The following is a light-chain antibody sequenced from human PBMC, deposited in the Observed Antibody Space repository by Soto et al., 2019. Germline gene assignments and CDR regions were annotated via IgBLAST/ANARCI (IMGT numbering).Light chain of an antibody. J-gene: IGLJ2*01. Sequence: QSVLTQPASVSGSPGQSITISCTGTSSDVGGYNYVSWYQQHPGKAPKLMIYDVSNRPSGVSNRFSGSKSGNTASLTISGLQAEDEADDYCSSYTSSSTLVVFGGVTKVTVL. CDR1: SSDVGGYNY. CDR3: SSYTSSSTLVV. V-gene: IGLV2-14*01. CDR2: DVS.